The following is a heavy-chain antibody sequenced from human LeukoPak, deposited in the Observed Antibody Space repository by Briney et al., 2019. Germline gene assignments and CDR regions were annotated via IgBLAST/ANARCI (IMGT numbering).Heavy chain of an antibody. CDR2: INHSGST. CDR3: ARGRSERSFDY. V-gene: IGHV4-34*01. Sequence: SETLSLTCAVYGGSFSGYYWSWIRQPPGKGLEWIGEINHSGSTNYNPSLKSRVTISVDTSKNQLSLKLSSVTAADTAIYYCARGRSERSFDYWGQGTLVTVS. CDR1: GGSFSGYY. J-gene: IGHJ4*02.